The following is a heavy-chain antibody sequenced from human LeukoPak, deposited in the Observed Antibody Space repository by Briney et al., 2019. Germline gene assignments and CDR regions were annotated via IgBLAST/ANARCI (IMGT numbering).Heavy chain of an antibody. CDR1: GYTFTIYA. Sequence: ASVTVSFTASGYTFTIYAMNWVRQAPGQGREWMGWINTNTGNPKYTQGFTGGFVFSFDTSVSTAYLQISSLKAEDTAVYYCARVSYSSSSMVFDYWGQGTLVTVSS. D-gene: IGHD6-6*01. V-gene: IGHV7-4-1*02. CDR3: ARVSYSSSSMVFDY. CDR2: INTNTGNP. J-gene: IGHJ4*02.